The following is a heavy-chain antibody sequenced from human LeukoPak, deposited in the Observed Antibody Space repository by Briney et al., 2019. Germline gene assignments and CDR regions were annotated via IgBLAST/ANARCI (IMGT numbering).Heavy chain of an antibody. Sequence: GGSLRLSCAASGFTFSSYAMSWVRQAPGKGLEWVSAISGSGGSTYYADSVKGRFTISRDDSKNTLYLQMNSLRAEDTAVYYCAKSRERLVLGSIDYWGQGTLVTVSS. CDR2: ISGSGGST. CDR3: AKSRERLVLGSIDY. CDR1: GFTFSSYA. J-gene: IGHJ4*02. V-gene: IGHV3-23*01. D-gene: IGHD6-13*01.